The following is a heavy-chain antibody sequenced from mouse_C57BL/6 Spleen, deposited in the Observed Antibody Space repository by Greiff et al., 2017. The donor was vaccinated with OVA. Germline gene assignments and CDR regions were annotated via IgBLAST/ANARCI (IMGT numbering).Heavy chain of an antibody. Sequence: VKLQESGAELVRPGTSVKVSCKASGYAFTNYLIEWVKQRPGQGLEWIGVINHGSGGTNYNEKFKGKATLTADKSSSTAYMQLSSLTSEDSAVYFCARLRGLRYSAMDYWGQGTSVTVSS. CDR1: GYAFTNYL. J-gene: IGHJ4*01. D-gene: IGHD2-2*01. CDR3: ARLRGLRYSAMDY. CDR2: INHGSGGT. V-gene: IGHV1-54*01.